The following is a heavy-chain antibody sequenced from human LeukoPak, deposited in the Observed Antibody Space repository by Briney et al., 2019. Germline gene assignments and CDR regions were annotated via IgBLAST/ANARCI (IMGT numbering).Heavy chain of an antibody. CDR1: GFTLSSYA. J-gene: IGHJ6*03. D-gene: IGHD6-6*01. CDR3: ARGMAAPSYYYYYYMDV. Sequence: GGSLRLSCAASGFTLSSYALSWVRQAPGKGLEWVSSISSSGSNTFYADSVKGRFTISRGEPKNTLYLQMDSLRVEDTAVYYCARGMAAPSYYYYYYMDVWGKGTTVTVSS. V-gene: IGHV3-23*01. CDR2: ISSSGSNT.